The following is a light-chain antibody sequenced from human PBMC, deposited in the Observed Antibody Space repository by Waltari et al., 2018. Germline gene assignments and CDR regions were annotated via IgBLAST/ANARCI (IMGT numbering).Light chain of an antibody. CDR1: QSVSGS. J-gene: IGKJ2*01. V-gene: IGKV3-11*01. CDR3: QHRTNWVPGMYT. CDR2: DSS. Sequence: EIVLTQSPATLSLSPGESATLSCRASQSVSGSLAWYQQKPAQPPRLLIYDSSNRATGIPARFIGSGSGTDFTLTISSLTPEDFAVYFCQHRTNWVPGMYTFGQGTKLEIK.